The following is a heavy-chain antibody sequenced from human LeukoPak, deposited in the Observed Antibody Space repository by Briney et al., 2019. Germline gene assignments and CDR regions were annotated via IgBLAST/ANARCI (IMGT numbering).Heavy chain of an antibody. J-gene: IGHJ3*02. Sequence: PSETLSLTCNVSGGPIGGHTFYWDWFRQPPGKGLEWIATIYYNGNTFYNPSLRSRVAISIDMSKSQFSLHLSSVTAADTAVYYCARLTALAGHRGAFDIWGPGTLVTVSS. CDR2: IYYNGNT. CDR3: ARLTALAGHRGAFDI. CDR1: GGPIGGHTFY. V-gene: IGHV4-39*01. D-gene: IGHD6-19*01.